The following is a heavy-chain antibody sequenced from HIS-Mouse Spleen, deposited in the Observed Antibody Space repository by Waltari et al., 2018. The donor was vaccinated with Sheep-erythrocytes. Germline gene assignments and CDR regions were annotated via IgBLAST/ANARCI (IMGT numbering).Heavy chain of an antibody. Sequence: QLQLQESGPGLVKPSETLSLTCTVSGGSISSSSFSWVCIRQPPGTGLEWIGSIYYSGSTYYNPSLKSRVTISVDTSKNQFSLKLSSVTAADTAVYYCARHKDTAMVHFDYWGQGTLVTVSS. V-gene: IGHV4-39*01. J-gene: IGHJ4*02. CDR3: ARHKDTAMVHFDY. CDR2: IYYSGST. CDR1: GGSISSSSFS. D-gene: IGHD5-18*01.